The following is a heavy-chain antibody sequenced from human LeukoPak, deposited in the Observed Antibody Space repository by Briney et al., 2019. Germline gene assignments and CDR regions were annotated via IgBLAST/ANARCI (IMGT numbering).Heavy chain of an antibody. CDR3: TGHHQAYSRTY. CDR2: ISTDASST. Sequence: PGGSLRLSCAGSGFTFSSYWMHWLRQAPGKGLVWVSRISTDASSTPYADSVKGRFTISRDNAKGTLYLQMSSLRAEDTAVYYCTGHHQAYSRTYWGQGTLVTVSS. D-gene: IGHD4-11*01. CDR1: GFTFSSYW. J-gene: IGHJ4*02. V-gene: IGHV3-74*01.